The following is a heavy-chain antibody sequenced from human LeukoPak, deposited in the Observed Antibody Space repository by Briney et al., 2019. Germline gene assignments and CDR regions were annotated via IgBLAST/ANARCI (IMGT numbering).Heavy chain of an antibody. J-gene: IGHJ3*02. CDR3: AKDESDTAMAYDAFDI. Sequence: PGGSLRLSCAASGFTFSSYGMHWVRQAPGKGLEWAAVISYDGSNKYYADSVKGRFTISRDNSKNTLYLQMNSLRAEDTAVYYCAKDESDTAMAYDAFDIWGQGTMVTVSS. CDR2: ISYDGSNK. D-gene: IGHD5-18*01. V-gene: IGHV3-30*18. CDR1: GFTFSSYG.